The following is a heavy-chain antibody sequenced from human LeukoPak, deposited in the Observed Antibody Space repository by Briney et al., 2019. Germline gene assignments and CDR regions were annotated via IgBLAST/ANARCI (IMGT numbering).Heavy chain of an antibody. J-gene: IGHJ4*02. CDR1: GGSINTHYYY. V-gene: IGHV4-39*01. Sequence: PSETLSLTCTVSGGSINTHYYYWGWLRQPPGKGLEWIATIHINGDTFFNPSLESRVTISVDKSRNQFSLRLSSVSAADAAVYYCGRHVGWTTATTSRFFDWGQGTLVIVSS. CDR2: IHINGDT. D-gene: IGHD4-17*01. CDR3: GRHVGWTTATTSRFFD.